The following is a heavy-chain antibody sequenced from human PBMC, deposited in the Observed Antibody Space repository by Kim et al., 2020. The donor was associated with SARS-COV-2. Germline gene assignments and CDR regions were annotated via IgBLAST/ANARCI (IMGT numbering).Heavy chain of an antibody. CDR3: AKETTLRFLEWTGFYFYMDV. CDR1: EFTFTKYW. D-gene: IGHD3-3*01. CDR2: IKEDGSEK. V-gene: IGHV3-7*01. J-gene: IGHJ6*03. Sequence: GGSLRLSCAASEFTFTKYWMAWVRQAPGKGLEWVANIKEDGSEKNYVDSVKGRFTISRDNAKNSLYLEMNRLRAEDTAVYYCAKETTLRFLEWTGFYFYMDVWGTGTTVTVSS.